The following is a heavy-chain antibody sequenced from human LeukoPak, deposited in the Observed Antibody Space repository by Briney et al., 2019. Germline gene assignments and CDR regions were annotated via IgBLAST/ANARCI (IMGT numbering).Heavy chain of an antibody. Sequence: GGSLRLSCAVSGFTVSSNYMSWARQAPGKGLEWVSIIYSGGTTYYADSVEGRFTISRDNSKNTLYLQMNSLRADDTAVYFCARWDSAGTSKYYFDYWGQGTLVTVSP. CDR1: GFTVSSNY. CDR3: ARWDSAGTSKYYFDY. V-gene: IGHV3-53*01. D-gene: IGHD1-26*01. CDR2: IYSGGTT. J-gene: IGHJ4*02.